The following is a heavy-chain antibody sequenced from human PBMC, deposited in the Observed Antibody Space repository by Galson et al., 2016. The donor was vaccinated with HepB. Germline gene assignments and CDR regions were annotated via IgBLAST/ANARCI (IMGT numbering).Heavy chain of an antibody. V-gene: IGHV3-30*03. CDR3: ARAGVEWLLIGLVADY. CDR1: GFSFNSYG. D-gene: IGHD3-3*01. Sequence: SLRLSCAASGFSFNSYGMHWVRQAPGKGLEWVAVLSYDENKEFYADSIKGRFTISRDTSKNTLFLQMDSLRPEDTAVYYCARAGVEWLLIGLVADYWGQGTLVTASS. J-gene: IGHJ4*02. CDR2: LSYDENKE.